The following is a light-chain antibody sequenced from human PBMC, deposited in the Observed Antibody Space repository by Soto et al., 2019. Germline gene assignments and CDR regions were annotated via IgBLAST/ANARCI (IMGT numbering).Light chain of an antibody. J-gene: IGKJ5*01. V-gene: IGKV1-39*01. CDR2: GAS. Sequence: DIQXTXSPXSXSASXGXXVTXTCXAXXXISXYLHWYQQKPGKAPKLLIYGASSLQSGVPSRFSGSGSGTDFTLTISSLQVEDFATYYCQQSYSTPPVTFGQGTRLDIK. CDR1: XXISXY. CDR3: QQSYSTPPVT.